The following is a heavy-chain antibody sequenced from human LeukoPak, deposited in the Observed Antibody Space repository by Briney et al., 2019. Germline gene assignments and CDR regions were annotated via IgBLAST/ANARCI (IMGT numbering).Heavy chain of an antibody. Sequence: GESLKISCKGSGYIYTTSWIGWARQMPGKGLEWMGIIYPGDSDTRYSPSFQGQVTISVDKSISTAYLQWSSLKASDTAMYYCARGGLRELSSPLDYWGQGTPVIVSS. CDR3: ARGGLRELSSPLDY. V-gene: IGHV5-51*01. CDR2: IYPGDSDT. J-gene: IGHJ4*02. CDR1: GYIYTTSW. D-gene: IGHD3-16*02.